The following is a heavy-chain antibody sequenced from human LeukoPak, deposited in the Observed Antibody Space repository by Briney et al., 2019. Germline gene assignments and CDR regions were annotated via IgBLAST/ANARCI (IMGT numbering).Heavy chain of an antibody. CDR3: AKDLSPLYYYYGMDV. CDR2: ISGSGGST. V-gene: IGHV3-23*01. J-gene: IGHJ6*02. Sequence: GGSLRLSCAASGFSFSTDAMSWVRQASGKGLEWVSGISGSGGSTYYADSVKGRFTISRDNSKNTLYLQMNSLSAEDTAVYYCAKDLSPLYYYYGMDVWGQGTTVTVSS. CDR1: GFSFSTDA.